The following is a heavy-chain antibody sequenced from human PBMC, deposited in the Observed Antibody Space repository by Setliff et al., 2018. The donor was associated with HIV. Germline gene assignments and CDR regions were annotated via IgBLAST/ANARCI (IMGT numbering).Heavy chain of an antibody. Sequence: PSETLSLTCTVSGGSINNGAYYWSWIRHQPGRGLEWIGNIYYNGITHYNPSLKSRLSISIDTSMNQFYLQLNSVTAADTSVFYCAREIVRVALDIWGPGTAVTVS. CDR2: IYYNGIT. V-gene: IGHV4-31*03. D-gene: IGHD3-16*02. CDR3: AREIVRVALDI. J-gene: IGHJ3*02. CDR1: GGSINNGAYY.